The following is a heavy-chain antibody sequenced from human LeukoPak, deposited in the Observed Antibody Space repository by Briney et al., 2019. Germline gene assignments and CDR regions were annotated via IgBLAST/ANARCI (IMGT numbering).Heavy chain of an antibody. J-gene: IGHJ4*02. V-gene: IGHV5-51*01. CDR3: ARQSGYGKIDY. Sequence: GESLKISCKGSGYRFTRYWIGWLRQLPGKDLDWMGIIYPGDSDTRYSPSFQGQVTISADKSISTAYLQWSSLKASDTAMYYCARQSGYGKIDYWGQGTLVTVSS. D-gene: IGHD5-12*01. CDR1: GYRFTRYW. CDR2: IYPGDSDT.